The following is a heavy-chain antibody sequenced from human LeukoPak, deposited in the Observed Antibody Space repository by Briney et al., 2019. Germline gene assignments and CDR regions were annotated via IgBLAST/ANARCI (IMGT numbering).Heavy chain of an antibody. Sequence: GGSLRLSCAASGFIFSSYWVTWVRQAPGKGLEWVSAISGSGGSTYYADSVKGRFTISRDNSKNMLYLQMNSLRAEDTAVYYCAKHGASSWDVGEGYWGQGTLVTVSS. V-gene: IGHV3-23*01. J-gene: IGHJ4*02. CDR3: AKHGASSWDVGEGY. CDR2: ISGSGGST. D-gene: IGHD6-13*01. CDR1: GFIFSSYW.